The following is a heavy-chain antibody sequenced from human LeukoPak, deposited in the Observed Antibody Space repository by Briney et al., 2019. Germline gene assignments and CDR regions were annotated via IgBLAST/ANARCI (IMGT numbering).Heavy chain of an antibody. D-gene: IGHD6-19*01. CDR1: GFTFSSYS. Sequence: GGSLRFSCAASGFTFSSYSMYWVRQAPGKGLEWVSSISSSSSYIYYADSVKGRFTISRDNAKNSLYLQMNSLRAEDTAVYYCARGLQWLVFDYWGQGALVTVSS. CDR2: ISSSSSYI. CDR3: ARGLQWLVFDY. J-gene: IGHJ4*02. V-gene: IGHV3-21*01.